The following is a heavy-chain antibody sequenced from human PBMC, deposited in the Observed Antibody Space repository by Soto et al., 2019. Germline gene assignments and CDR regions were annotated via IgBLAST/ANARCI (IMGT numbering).Heavy chain of an antibody. CDR1: DYIFLAYG. D-gene: IGHD2-15*01. J-gene: IGHJ2*01. Sequence: QVQLVQSGPEVKKAGASVKVSCTAPTDYIFLAYGFDWVRQAPGQGLEWMGWISPKFGSTYYARSHQYRFTMTKDVSTNSVSMELRDLRSDDTAVYYCARDDCNGGSCDRGQYLDLWGRGTPISVSS. CDR3: ARDDCNGGSCDRGQYLDL. V-gene: IGHV1-18*01. CDR2: ISPKFGST.